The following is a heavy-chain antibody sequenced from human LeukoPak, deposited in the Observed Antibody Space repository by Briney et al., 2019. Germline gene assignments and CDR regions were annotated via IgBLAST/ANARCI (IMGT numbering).Heavy chain of an antibody. CDR2: INPSGGST. J-gene: IGHJ4*02. D-gene: IGHD1-26*01. CDR1: GYTFTSYY. V-gene: IGHV1-46*01. Sequence: GASVKVSCKASGYTFTSYYTHWVRQAPGQGLEWMGIINPSGGSTSYAQKFQGRVTMTRDMSTSTVYMGLSSLRSEDTAVYYCARDRGGLRGSYYYFDYWGQGTLATVSS. CDR3: ARDRGGLRGSYYYFDY.